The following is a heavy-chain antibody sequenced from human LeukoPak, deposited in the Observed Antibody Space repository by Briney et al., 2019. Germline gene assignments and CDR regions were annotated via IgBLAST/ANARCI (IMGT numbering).Heavy chain of an antibody. CDR2: IWYDGSNK. Sequence: PGGSLRLSCAASGFTFSSYGMHWVRQAPGKGLEWVAVIWYDGSNKYYADSVKGRFTISRDNSKNTLYLQMNSLRAEDTAVYYCASARRVYSSSPLDYWGQGTLVTVSS. D-gene: IGHD6-6*01. CDR3: ASARRVYSSSPLDY. J-gene: IGHJ4*02. CDR1: GFTFSSYG. V-gene: IGHV3-33*01.